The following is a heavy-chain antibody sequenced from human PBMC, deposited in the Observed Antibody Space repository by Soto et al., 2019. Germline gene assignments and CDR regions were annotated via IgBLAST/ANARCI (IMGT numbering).Heavy chain of an antibody. CDR3: AKGYDSSGYYYVHFDY. Sequence: WGSLRLSCAASGFTFSSYAMNWVRQTPGKGLEWVSVISGSGVSTVHADSVKGRFTISRDNSKNTLYLQMNSLRAEDTAVYYCAKGYDSSGYYYVHFDYWGQGTLVTVSS. V-gene: IGHV3-23*01. CDR2: ISGSGVST. D-gene: IGHD3-22*01. J-gene: IGHJ4*02. CDR1: GFTFSSYA.